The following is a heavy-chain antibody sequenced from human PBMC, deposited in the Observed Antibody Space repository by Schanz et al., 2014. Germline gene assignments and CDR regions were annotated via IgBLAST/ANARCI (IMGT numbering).Heavy chain of an antibody. CDR1: GFNFNTYA. CDR2: ISGSGAST. J-gene: IGHJ4*02. CDR3: AKDLHSNSGNYYSYYFDS. V-gene: IGHV3-23*01. D-gene: IGHD3-10*01. Sequence: EVQLLESGGGLAQPGGSLRLACAASGFNFNTYAMSWVRQASGKGLEWVSAISGSGASTYYADSVKGRFTISRDNAKNSVSLQMDSLRPEDTAVYFCAKDLHSNSGNYYSYYFDSWGPGALVTVSS.